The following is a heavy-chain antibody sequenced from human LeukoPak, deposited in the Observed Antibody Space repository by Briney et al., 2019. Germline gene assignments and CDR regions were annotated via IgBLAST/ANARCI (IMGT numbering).Heavy chain of an antibody. V-gene: IGHV1-18*04. CDR1: GYTFTGYY. CDR3: ARARRGGDHDSYFDY. D-gene: IGHD2-21*02. Sequence: ASVKVSCKASGYTFTGYYMHWVRQAPGQGLEWMGWISAFNGHTNYAQKYQDRVTMTTDSATRTAYMDLRSLRSDDTAVYYCARARRGGDHDSYFDYWGQGTPVTVSS. J-gene: IGHJ4*02. CDR2: ISAFNGHT.